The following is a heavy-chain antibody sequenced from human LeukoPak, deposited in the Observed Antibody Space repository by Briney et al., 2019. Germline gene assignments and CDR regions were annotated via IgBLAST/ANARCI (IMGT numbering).Heavy chain of an antibody. Sequence: ASVKVSCKASGYTFTGYYMHWVRQAPGQGLEWMGWINPNSGGTNYAQKFQGRVNMTRDTSISTAYMELSRLRSDDTAVYYCARDVPPGGRGNWFDPWGQGTLVTVSS. V-gene: IGHV1-2*02. CDR1: GYTFTGYY. D-gene: IGHD1-26*01. CDR2: INPNSGGT. CDR3: ARDVPPGGRGNWFDP. J-gene: IGHJ5*02.